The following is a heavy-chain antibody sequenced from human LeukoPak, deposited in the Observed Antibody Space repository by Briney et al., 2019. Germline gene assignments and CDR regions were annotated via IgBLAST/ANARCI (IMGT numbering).Heavy chain of an antibody. V-gene: IGHV1-18*01. CDR2: ISAYNGNT. CDR3: ARDRVFGPRSFSDFDY. D-gene: IGHD3/OR15-3a*01. Sequence: ASVKVSCKASGYTFTSYGISWVRQAPGQGLEWMGWISAYNGNTNYAQKFQGRVTITTDESTSTAYMELSSLRSEDTAVYYCARDRVFGPRSFSDFDYWGQGTLVTVSS. J-gene: IGHJ4*02. CDR1: GYTFTSYG.